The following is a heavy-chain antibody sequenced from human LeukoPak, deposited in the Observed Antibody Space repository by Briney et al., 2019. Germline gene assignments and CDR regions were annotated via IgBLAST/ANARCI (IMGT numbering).Heavy chain of an antibody. D-gene: IGHD2/OR15-2a*01. CDR3: ARAAAATNSWYYFDY. CDR1: GDSFSSGDQY. J-gene: IGHJ4*02. CDR2: IHHSGNT. V-gene: IGHV4-30-4*01. Sequence: SQTLSLTCADSGDSFSSGDQYWSWLRQPPGTGVEWIGYIHHSGNTHYNPSLRSRAIISVDMSKNQFSLSLNSLTAADSAVYYCARAAAATNSWYYFDYWGRGTQVTVSS.